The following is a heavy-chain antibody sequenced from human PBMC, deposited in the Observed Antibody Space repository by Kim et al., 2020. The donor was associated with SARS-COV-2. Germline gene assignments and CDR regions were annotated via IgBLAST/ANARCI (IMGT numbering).Heavy chain of an antibody. CDR2: ISSRVFGATP. D-gene: IGHD3-10*01. V-gene: IGHV3-49*03. J-gene: IGHJ4*02. Sequence: GGSLRLSCSGSGFTFVDYALSWFRQAPGKGLEWVGFISSRVFGATPQYAASVRGRFTISRDDSRNIAYLQMNSLETEDTAVYYCTRNSVAVHFDYWGQGRLVTVSS. CDR1: GFTFVDYA. CDR3: TRNSVAVHFDY.